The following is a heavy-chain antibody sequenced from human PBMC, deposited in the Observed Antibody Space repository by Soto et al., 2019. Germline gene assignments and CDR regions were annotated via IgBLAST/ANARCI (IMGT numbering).Heavy chain of an antibody. J-gene: IGHJ6*02. D-gene: IGHD3-3*01. CDR2: IYPGDSDT. V-gene: IGHV5-51*01. CDR3: ARHSYDFWSEYYYYGMDV. CDR1: GYSFTSYW. Sequence: GESQKISYKGSGYSFTSYWIGWVRQMPGKGLEWMGIIYPGDSDTRYSPSFQGQVTISADKSISTAYLQWSSLKASDTAMYYCARHSYDFWSEYYYYGMDVWGQGTTVTVSS.